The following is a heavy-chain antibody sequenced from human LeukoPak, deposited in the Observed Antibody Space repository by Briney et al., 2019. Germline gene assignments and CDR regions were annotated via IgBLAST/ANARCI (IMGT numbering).Heavy chain of an antibody. CDR1: GFIFSNYA. D-gene: IGHD3-10*01. Sequence: PGGSLRLSCAASGFIFSNYAMSWVRRAPGEGLEWVSAISGSGGTTYYADSVKGRCTISGDNSKNTLYLQMNSLRAEDTAVYYCAKIGDYYGSGSKIDYWGQGTLVTVSS. V-gene: IGHV3-23*01. J-gene: IGHJ4*02. CDR3: AKIGDYYGSGSKIDY. CDR2: ISGSGGTT.